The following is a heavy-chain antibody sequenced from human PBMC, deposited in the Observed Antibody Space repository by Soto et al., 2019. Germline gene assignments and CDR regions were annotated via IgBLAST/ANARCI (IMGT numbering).Heavy chain of an antibody. Sequence: QVHLVQSGAEVKKPGASVKVSCRSSGYNFTSNAIHWVRQAPGQSLEWMGWVNAGNGYTKYLQNFQGRVTTSSDTSASTAYMELNSLRSEDTALYYCARGAHTYGYVFDYWGQGTLVTVSS. J-gene: IGHJ4*02. CDR1: GYNFTSNA. CDR2: VNAGNGYT. D-gene: IGHD5-18*01. CDR3: ARGAHTYGYVFDY. V-gene: IGHV1-3*01.